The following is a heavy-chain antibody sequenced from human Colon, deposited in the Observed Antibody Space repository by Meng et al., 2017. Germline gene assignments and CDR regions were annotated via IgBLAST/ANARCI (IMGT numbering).Heavy chain of an antibody. CDR2: INHSGST. J-gene: IGHJ5*02. Sequence: SETLSLTCTVSGYSISSGSYWVWIRQPPGKGLEWIATINHSGSTYYNPSLKSRATISVDTSQNQFSLKLSSVTAADTAVYYCARYYYNSGDNWFDPWGQGTLVTVSS. V-gene: IGHV4-38-2*02. CDR1: GYSISSGSY. CDR3: ARYYYNSGDNWFDP. D-gene: IGHD3-10*01.